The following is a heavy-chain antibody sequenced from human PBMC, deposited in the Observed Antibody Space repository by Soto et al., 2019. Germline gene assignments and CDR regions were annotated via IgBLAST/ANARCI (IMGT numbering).Heavy chain of an antibody. D-gene: IGHD6-13*01. CDR1: GGSISSYY. Sequence: KTSETLSLTCTVSGGSISSYYWSWIRQPAGKGLEWIGRIYTSGSTNYNPSLKSRVTMSVDTSKNQFSLKLSSVTAADTAVYYCARDSYSSSWSPNWFYPWGQGTLVTVSS. V-gene: IGHV4-4*07. CDR2: IYTSGST. J-gene: IGHJ5*02. CDR3: ARDSYSSSWSPNWFYP.